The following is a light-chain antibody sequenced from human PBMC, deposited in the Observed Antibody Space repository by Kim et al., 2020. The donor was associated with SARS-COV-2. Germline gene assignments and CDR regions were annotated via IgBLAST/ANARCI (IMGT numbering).Light chain of an antibody. CDR1: QSIGTF. CDR2: AAS. Sequence: DIQMTQSPSSLAASVGDRVTITCRASQSIGTFLNWYQQKPGKAPKLLIYAASTLQSGVPSRFSGSGSGTDFTLTITSLQREDFATYYCQQSHTTPLLTFGGGTKVDIK. V-gene: IGKV1-39*01. CDR3: QQSHTTPLLT. J-gene: IGKJ4*01.